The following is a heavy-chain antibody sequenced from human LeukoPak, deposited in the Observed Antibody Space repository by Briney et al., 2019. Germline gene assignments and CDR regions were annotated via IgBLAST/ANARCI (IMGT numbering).Heavy chain of an antibody. D-gene: IGHD5/OR15-5a*01. CDR1: GFTFSSYW. V-gene: IGHV3-74*01. CDR3: AKGGTQGGLGSRLHFDY. Sequence: PGGSLRLSCAASGFTFSSYWMHWVRQAPGKGLVWVSRINSDGSSTSYADSVKGRFTISRDNSKNTLYLQMTSLRAEDTAVYYCAKGGTQGGLGSRLHFDYWGQGTLVTVSS. CDR2: INSDGSST. J-gene: IGHJ4*02.